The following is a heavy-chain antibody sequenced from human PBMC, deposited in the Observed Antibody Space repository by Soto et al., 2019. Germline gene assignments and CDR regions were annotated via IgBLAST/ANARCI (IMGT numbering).Heavy chain of an antibody. CDR1: GGSISSGDYY. V-gene: IGHV4-31*03. J-gene: IGHJ6*02. Sequence: SETLSLTCTVPGGSISSGDYYWSWIRQHPGKGLEWIGHIYNSGSTYYNPSLKSRVTISVDTSKNQFSLKLNSVTAADTAVYYCARVNGYCISTNCHGYYGMDVWGQGTTVTVSS. D-gene: IGHD2-2*03. CDR2: IYNSGST. CDR3: ARVNGYCISTNCHGYYGMDV.